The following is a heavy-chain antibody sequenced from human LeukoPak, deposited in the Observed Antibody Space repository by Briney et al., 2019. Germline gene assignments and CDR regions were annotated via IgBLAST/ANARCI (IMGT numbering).Heavy chain of an antibody. D-gene: IGHD6-13*01. J-gene: IGHJ5*02. CDR2: INPSGGST. CDR3: ARAYLSAAAAANQNWFDP. CDR1: GYTFTSYY. V-gene: IGHV1-46*01. Sequence: GASVKVSCKASGYTFTSYYMHWVRQAPGQGLEWMGIINPSGGSTSYAQKFQGRVTVTRDMSTSTVYMELSSLRSEDTAVYYCARAYLSAAAAANQNWFDPWGQGTLVTVSS.